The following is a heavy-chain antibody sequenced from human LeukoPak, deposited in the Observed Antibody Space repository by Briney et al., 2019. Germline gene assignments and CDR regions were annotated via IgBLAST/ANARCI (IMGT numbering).Heavy chain of an antibody. Sequence: PSETLSLTCAVYGGSFSGYYWSWIRQPPGKGLEWIGEINHSGSTNYNPSLKSRVSISVDTSKNQFSLKLSSVTAADTAVYYCARVLLWLGELHFDYWGQGTLVTVSS. CDR3: ARVLLWLGELHFDY. CDR1: GGSFSGYY. V-gene: IGHV4-34*01. CDR2: INHSGST. D-gene: IGHD3-10*01. J-gene: IGHJ4*02.